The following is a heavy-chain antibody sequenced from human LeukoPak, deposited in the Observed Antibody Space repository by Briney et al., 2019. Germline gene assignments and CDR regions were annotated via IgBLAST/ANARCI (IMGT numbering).Heavy chain of an antibody. Sequence: GGSLRLSCAASGFTFSSYAMSWVRQAPGKGLEWVSAIGTAGDTYYPGSVKGRFTISRENAKNSLYLQMNSLRAGDTAVYYCARWDPIAATFDYWGQGTLVTVSS. V-gene: IGHV3-13*01. CDR3: ARWDPIAATFDY. CDR1: GFTFSSYA. D-gene: IGHD6-13*01. J-gene: IGHJ4*02. CDR2: IGTAGDT.